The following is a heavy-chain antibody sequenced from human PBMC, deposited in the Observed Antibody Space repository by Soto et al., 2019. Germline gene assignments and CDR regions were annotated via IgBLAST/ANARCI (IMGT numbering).Heavy chain of an antibody. CDR1: GGSITSGDNY. V-gene: IGHV4-30-4*02. D-gene: IGHD3-3*01. CDR2: IYYSGHT. J-gene: IGHJ5*02. CDR3: ATAEYYDFWSGSINWFDP. Sequence: PSETLSLTCTVSGGSITSGDNYWSWIRQPPGKGLEWIGYIYYSGHTYYNPSLKSRLTISVDTSKNQFSLKLSSVTAADTAVYYCATAEYYDFWSGSINWFDPWGQGTLVTVSS.